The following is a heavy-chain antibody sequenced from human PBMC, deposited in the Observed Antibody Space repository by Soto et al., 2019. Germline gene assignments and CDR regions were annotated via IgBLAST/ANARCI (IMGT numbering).Heavy chain of an antibody. V-gene: IGHV3-23*01. CDR2: ISGSDGST. CDR3: AKHITMIVVGSLDY. J-gene: IGHJ4*02. D-gene: IGHD3-22*01. Sequence: PGGSLRLSCAASGFTFSSYAMSWVRQAPGKGLEWVSAISGSDGSTYYADSVKGRFTISRDNSKNTLYLQMNSLRAEDTALYYCAKHITMIVVGSLDYWGQGTLVTVSS. CDR1: GFTFSSYA.